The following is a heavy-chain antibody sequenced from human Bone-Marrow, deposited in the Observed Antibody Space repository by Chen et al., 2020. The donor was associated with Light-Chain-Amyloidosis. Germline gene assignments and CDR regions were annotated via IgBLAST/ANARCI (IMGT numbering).Heavy chain of an antibody. CDR3: ARYEPHFSDSIISGYTA. V-gene: IGHV4-34*01. Sequence: QVELQQWGAGLLKPSETLSLTCGIHIGALVVDYWTWIRQPPGKGLQWIAEINHSGSANYNSSLKSRTTISVDKSKNQFSLRMISVTAADTAVYYCARYEPHFSDSIISGYTAWGQGTSVTVSS. D-gene: IGHD5-12*01. J-gene: IGHJ5*02. CDR2: INHSGSA. CDR1: IGALVVDY.